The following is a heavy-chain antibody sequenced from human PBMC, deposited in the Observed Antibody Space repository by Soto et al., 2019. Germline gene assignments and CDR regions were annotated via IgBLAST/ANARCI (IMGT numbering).Heavy chain of an antibody. D-gene: IGHD1-26*01. V-gene: IGHV2-5*02. CDR3: AHCNVAGSYQYYFQF. CDR1: GFTVTTTGVG. J-gene: IGHJ4*02. Sequence: QITLKESGPTLVKPTQTLTLTCTLSGFTVTTTGVGVGWIRQPPGKALEWLALISWDDDKRYRPSLNSRLTIHKDPSQNPVVLTMTSVDPVDTAAYYCAHCNVAGSYQYYFQFWGQGALVTVSS. CDR2: ISWDDDK.